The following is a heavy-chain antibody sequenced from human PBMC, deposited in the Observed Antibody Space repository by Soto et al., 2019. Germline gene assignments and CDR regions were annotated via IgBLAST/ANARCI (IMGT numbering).Heavy chain of an antibody. D-gene: IGHD3-3*01. CDR1: GYTFTTYG. CDR2: VNTGNGNT. Sequence: QVQLVQSGAEVMEPGASVKVSCRASGYTFTTYGMHWVRQAPGQRLEWMGWVNTGNGNTAYSQKFQGRVTITRDTSASTGYMEVSSLSSEDMAVYYCAVGPASGEFDYWGQGTLVTVSS. CDR3: AVGPASGEFDY. V-gene: IGHV1-3*04. J-gene: IGHJ4*02.